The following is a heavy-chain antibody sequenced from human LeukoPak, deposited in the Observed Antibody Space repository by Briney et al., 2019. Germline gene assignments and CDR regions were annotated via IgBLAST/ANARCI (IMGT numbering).Heavy chain of an antibody. J-gene: IGHJ4*02. CDR1: GYTFNTYD. V-gene: IGHV1-8*02. Sequence: ASVKVSCKASGYTFNTYDINWVRQATGQGLEWMGWMKPDSGGTGYAPRFQGRVTMTRNMSISTAYMELSSLRSEDTAVYYCVRGGLHCRGTDCYSTGLFDSWSRGTLVIVSS. CDR2: MKPDSGGT. D-gene: IGHD2-21*02. CDR3: VRGGLHCRGTDCYSTGLFDS.